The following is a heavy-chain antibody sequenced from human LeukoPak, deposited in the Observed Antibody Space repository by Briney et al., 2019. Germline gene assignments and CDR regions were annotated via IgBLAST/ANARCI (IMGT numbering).Heavy chain of an antibody. Sequence: SETLSLTCSVSGGSISSSSFYWGWIRQPPGKGLGWIGSISYTGSTYYNPSLRSRVTISLDTSKNQFSLKLSSVTAADTAIYYCARGVVAAAGRTFDFWGQGTLVTVSS. D-gene: IGHD6-13*01. CDR2: ISYTGST. V-gene: IGHV4-39*07. CDR1: GGSISSSSFY. CDR3: ARGVVAAAGRTFDF. J-gene: IGHJ4*02.